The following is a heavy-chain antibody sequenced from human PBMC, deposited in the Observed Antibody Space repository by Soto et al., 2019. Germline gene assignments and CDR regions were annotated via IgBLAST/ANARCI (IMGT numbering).Heavy chain of an antibody. CDR2: ISYDGSNK. D-gene: IGHD4-4*01. Sequence: QVPLVESGGGVVQPGRSLRLSCAASGFTFSSYAMHWVRPAPGKGLEWVAVISYDGSNKYYADSVKGRFTISRDNXKXXLYLQMNSLRAEDTAVYYCARPLWRDDYNWGYFDLWGRGTLVTVSS. CDR1: GFTFSSYA. J-gene: IGHJ2*01. CDR3: ARPLWRDDYNWGYFDL. V-gene: IGHV3-30-3*01.